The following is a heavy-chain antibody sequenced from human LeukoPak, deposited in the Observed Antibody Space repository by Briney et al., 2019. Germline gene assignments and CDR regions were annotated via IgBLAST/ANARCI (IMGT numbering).Heavy chain of an antibody. Sequence: GGSLRLSCAASGFTFSSYGMHWVRQAPGKGLEWVAVISYDGSNKYYADSVKGRFTISRDNSKNTLYLQMNSLRAEDTAVYYCAKDRGSSSSYYYYYGMDVWGQGTTVTVSS. CDR2: ISYDGSNK. CDR3: AKDRGSSSSYYYYYGMDV. CDR1: GFTFSSYG. J-gene: IGHJ6*02. V-gene: IGHV3-30*18. D-gene: IGHD6-6*01.